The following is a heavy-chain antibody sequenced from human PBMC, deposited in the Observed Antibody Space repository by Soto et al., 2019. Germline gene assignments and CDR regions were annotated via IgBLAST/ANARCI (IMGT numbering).Heavy chain of an antibody. CDR2: INHSGST. J-gene: IGHJ6*03. V-gene: IGHV4-34*01. CDR3: ARGEQGAGTYYYYYYMDV. Sequence: SETLSLTCAVYGGSFSGYYWSWVRQPPGKGLEWVGEINHSGSTNYNPSPKSRIPISVDTSKNQFSLKLRSVTAAATAVYYCARGEQGAGTYYYYYYMDVWGKGTTVTVSS. CDR1: GGSFSGYY. D-gene: IGHD1-1*01.